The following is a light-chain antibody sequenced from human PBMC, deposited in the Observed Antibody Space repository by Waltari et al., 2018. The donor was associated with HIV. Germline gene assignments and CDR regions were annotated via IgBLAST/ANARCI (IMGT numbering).Light chain of an antibody. CDR2: EGS. CDR3: CSYAGSSNVV. V-gene: IGLV2-23*01. Sequence: QSALTQPASVSGSPGQSMTISCTGTSSDVGSYNLVSWYQQHPGKAPKLMIYEGSKRPSWLSNLSSGSKAGNTASLTTSGLQAEDAADYYCCSYAGSSNVVFGGGTKLTVL. J-gene: IGLJ2*01. CDR1: SSDVGSYNL.